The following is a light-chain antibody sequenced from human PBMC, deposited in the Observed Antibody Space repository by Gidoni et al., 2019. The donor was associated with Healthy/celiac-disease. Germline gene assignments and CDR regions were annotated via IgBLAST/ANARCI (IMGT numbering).Light chain of an antibody. J-gene: IGLJ2*01. Sequence: QSALTQPASVSGSPGQSITISCTGTSSDVGSYYLVSWYQPHPGKSPKLMIYDGSKRPSGVSNRFSGSKSVNTASLTISGLQAEDEADYYCCSYAGSSTFVVFGGGTKLTVL. CDR2: DGS. CDR3: CSYAGSSTFVV. CDR1: SSDVGSYYL. V-gene: IGLV2-23*03.